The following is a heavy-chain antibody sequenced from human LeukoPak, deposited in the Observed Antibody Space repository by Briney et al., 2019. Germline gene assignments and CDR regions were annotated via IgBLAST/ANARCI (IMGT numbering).Heavy chain of an antibody. CDR3: ARDHPRSIWYSSSFEPNFDY. J-gene: IGHJ4*02. CDR2: ISAYNGNT. D-gene: IGHD6-13*01. V-gene: IGHV1-18*01. CDR1: GYTFTSYG. Sequence: EASVKVSCKASGYTFTSYGISWVRQAPGQGLEWMGWISAYNGNTNYAQKLQGRVTMTTDTSTSTAYMELRSLRSDDTAVYYCARDHPRSIWYSSSFEPNFDYWGQGTLVTVSS.